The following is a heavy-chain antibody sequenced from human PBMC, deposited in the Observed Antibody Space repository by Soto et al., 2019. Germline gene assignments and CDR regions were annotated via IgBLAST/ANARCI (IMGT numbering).Heavy chain of an antibody. D-gene: IGHD3-10*01. CDR2: THYNGYT. Sequence: QVQLQESGPGLVKPSQTLFLTCTVSGASISSGGYHWSWIRQHPGKGLEWIGYTHYNGYTYYNPSLKSRVTISLDTSMKQFSLNLSSVTAADTAVYFCARADYDSGSPHFDYWGQGTLVTVSS. CDR3: ARADYDSGSPHFDY. V-gene: IGHV4-31*03. J-gene: IGHJ4*02. CDR1: GASISSGGYH.